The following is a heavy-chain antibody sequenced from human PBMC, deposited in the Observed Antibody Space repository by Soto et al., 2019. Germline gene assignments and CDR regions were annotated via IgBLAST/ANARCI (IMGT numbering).Heavy chain of an antibody. Sequence: GGSLRLSCAASGFTFDDYAMHWVRQAPGKGLERVSGISWNSGSIGYADSVKDRFNISRDNAKNSQYLQKNRLRAEDTALYYCAKEKYGSGANYYYYMDVWGKGTTVTVSS. CDR2: ISWNSGSI. J-gene: IGHJ6*03. CDR3: AKEKYGSGANYYYYMDV. CDR1: GFTFDDYA. V-gene: IGHV3-9*01. D-gene: IGHD3-10*01.